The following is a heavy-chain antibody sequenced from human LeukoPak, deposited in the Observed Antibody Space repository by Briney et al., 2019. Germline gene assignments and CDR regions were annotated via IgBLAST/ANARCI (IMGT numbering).Heavy chain of an antibody. D-gene: IGHD1-7*01. V-gene: IGHV3-7*01. CDR3: AREDDWNYEDF. CDR1: GFTFSNYW. CDR2: IKQDGSDK. Sequence: HPGGSLRLSCAASGFTFSNYWMSWVRQAPGKGLEWVANIKQDGSDKYYVNSVKGRFTISRDNAKNSLFLQMNSLRAEDTAVYYCAREDDWNYEDFWGQGTLVTVSS. J-gene: IGHJ4*02.